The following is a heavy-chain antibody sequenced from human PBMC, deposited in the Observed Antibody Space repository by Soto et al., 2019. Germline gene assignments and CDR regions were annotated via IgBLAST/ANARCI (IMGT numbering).Heavy chain of an antibody. Sequence: EVQLVESGGGLVQPGGSLRLSCAASGFTFSSYSMNWVRQAPGKGLEWVSYISSSSSTIYYADSVKGRFTISRDNAKNSGDRQMTSLRAEDTAVYYCAREMASPNYSDYCGQGTLVTVSS. D-gene: IGHD2-8*01. CDR2: ISSSSSTI. J-gene: IGHJ4*02. CDR3: AREMASPNYSDY. V-gene: IGHV3-48*01. CDR1: GFTFSSYS.